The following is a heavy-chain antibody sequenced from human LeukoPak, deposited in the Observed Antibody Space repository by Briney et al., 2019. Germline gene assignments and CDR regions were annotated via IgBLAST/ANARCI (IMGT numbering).Heavy chain of an antibody. Sequence: SETLSLTCIVSGGSISSSSYNWSWIRQPPGKGLEWIGYIYYSGSTNYNPSLKSRVTISVDTSKNQFSLKLSSVTAADTAVYYCARGTKNIDYWGQGTLVTVSS. CDR2: IYYSGST. CDR1: GGSISSSSYN. D-gene: IGHD1-1*01. J-gene: IGHJ4*02. CDR3: ARGTKNIDY. V-gene: IGHV4-61*01.